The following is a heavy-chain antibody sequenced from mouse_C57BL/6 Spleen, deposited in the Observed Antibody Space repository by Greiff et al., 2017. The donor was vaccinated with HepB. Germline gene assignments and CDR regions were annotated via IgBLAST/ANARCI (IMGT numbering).Heavy chain of an antibody. Sequence: VQLQQSGPELVKPGASVKISCKASGYSFTSYYIHWVKQRPGQGLEWIGWIYPGSGNTKYNEKFKGKATLTADTSSSTAYMQLSSLTSEDSAIYYWARALLGGGFAYWGQGTLVTVSA. CDR2: IYPGSGNT. J-gene: IGHJ3*01. CDR3: ARALLGGGFAY. V-gene: IGHV1-66*01. D-gene: IGHD2-10*01. CDR1: GYSFTSYY.